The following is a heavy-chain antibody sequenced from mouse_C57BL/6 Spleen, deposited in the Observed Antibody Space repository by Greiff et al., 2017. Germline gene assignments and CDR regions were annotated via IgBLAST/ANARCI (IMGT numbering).Heavy chain of an antibody. J-gene: IGHJ1*03. CDR2: INPGSGGT. Sequence: VKLQESGAELVRPGTSVKVSCKASGYAFTNYLIEWVKQRPGQGLEWIGVINPGSGGTNYNEKFKGKATLTADKSSSTAYMQLSSLTSEDSAVYFCARGEGSSYWYFDVWGTGTTVTVSS. CDR1: GYAFTNYL. D-gene: IGHD1-1*01. V-gene: IGHV1-54*01. CDR3: ARGEGSSYWYFDV.